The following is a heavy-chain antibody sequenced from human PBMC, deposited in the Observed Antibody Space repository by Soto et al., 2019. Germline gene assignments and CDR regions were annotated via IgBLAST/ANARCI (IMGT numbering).Heavy chain of an antibody. Sequence: ASVKVSCKASGYTFTSYYMHWVQQAPGQGLEWMGIINPSGGSTSYAQKFQGRVTMTRDTSTSTVYMELSSLRSEDTAVYYCARDAYDSSGYDYFDYWGQGTLVTVSS. D-gene: IGHD3-22*01. CDR1: GYTFTSYY. CDR3: ARDAYDSSGYDYFDY. J-gene: IGHJ4*02. V-gene: IGHV1-46*03. CDR2: INPSGGST.